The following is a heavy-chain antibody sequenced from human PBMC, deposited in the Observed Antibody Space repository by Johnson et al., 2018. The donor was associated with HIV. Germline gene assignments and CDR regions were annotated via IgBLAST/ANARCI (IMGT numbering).Heavy chain of an antibody. CDR3: ASLGVSSYDAFDS. J-gene: IGHJ3*02. CDR2: IKQDGSET. D-gene: IGHD3-22*01. CDR1: GFSFRSYW. V-gene: IGHV3-7*01. Sequence: MQLVESGGGLVRPGGSLRLSCAASGFSFRSYWMSWVRQAPGKGLEWVANIKQDGSETFYADSVKGRFNISRDNARNSVFLQMNSLQAEDTAVYYCASLGVSSYDAFDSWGQGTVVTVSS.